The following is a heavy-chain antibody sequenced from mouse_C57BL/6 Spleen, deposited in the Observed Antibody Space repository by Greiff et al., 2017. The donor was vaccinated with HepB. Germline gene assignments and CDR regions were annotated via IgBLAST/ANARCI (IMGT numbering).Heavy chain of an antibody. D-gene: IGHD2-3*01. CDR2: ISSGGSYT. V-gene: IGHV5-6*01. CDR1: GFTFSSYG. J-gene: IGHJ2*01. Sequence: EVQLQESGGDLVKPGGSLKLSCAASGFTFSSYGMSWVRQTPDKRLEWVATISSGGSYTYYPDSVKGRFTISRDNAKNTLYLQMSSLKSEDTAMYYCARQEDYDGDYWGQGTTLTVSS. CDR3: ARQEDYDGDY.